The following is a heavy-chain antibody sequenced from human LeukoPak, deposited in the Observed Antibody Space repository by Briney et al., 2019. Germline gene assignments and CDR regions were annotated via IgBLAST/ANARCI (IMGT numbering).Heavy chain of an antibody. J-gene: IGHJ4*02. V-gene: IGHV4-59*08. CDR3: ARHLTISGSYPFDS. D-gene: IGHD3-10*01. CDR2: VYYTGST. CDR1: GGSISNYY. Sequence: PSETLSLTCIVSGGSISNYYWSWIRQPPGKGLDWIGYVYYTGSTNYNPSLKSRVTISVATSKNQFSLRLSSVTAADTAVYYCARHLTISGSYPFDSWGQGTLVTVSS.